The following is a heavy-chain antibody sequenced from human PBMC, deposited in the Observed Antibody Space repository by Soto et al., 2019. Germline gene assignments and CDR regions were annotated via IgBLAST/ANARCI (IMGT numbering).Heavy chain of an antibody. CDR1: GFSLSTSAVG. Sequence: QITLKESGPTLVKPTQTLTLTCTFSGFSLSTSAVGVGWIRQPPGKALEWLAFIYWDDDKRYSPSLKSSLTSXXXTXENQVVLAMTNMDPVDTATYYCAHLVVAGLTYYFDYWGQGTLVTVSS. CDR3: AHLVVAGLTYYFDY. D-gene: IGHD2-15*01. J-gene: IGHJ4*02. CDR2: IYWDDDK. V-gene: IGHV2-5*02.